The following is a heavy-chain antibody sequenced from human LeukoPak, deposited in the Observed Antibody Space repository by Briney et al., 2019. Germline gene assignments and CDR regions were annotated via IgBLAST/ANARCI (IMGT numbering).Heavy chain of an antibody. V-gene: IGHV4-38-2*02. CDR3: ARGDYDSSLGGY. Sequence: PSETLSLTCTVSGYSISSVHYWAWIRQSPEKGLEWIASMFHSGSTYYNPSLKSRVTTSADTSKNEFSLKLSSVTAADTAVYYCARGDYDSSLGGYWGQGTLVTVSS. J-gene: IGHJ4*02. CDR2: MFHSGST. D-gene: IGHD3-22*01. CDR1: GYSISSVHY.